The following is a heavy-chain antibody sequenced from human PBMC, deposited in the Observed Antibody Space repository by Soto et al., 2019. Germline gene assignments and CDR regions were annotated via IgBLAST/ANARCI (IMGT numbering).Heavy chain of an antibody. J-gene: IGHJ5*02. V-gene: IGHV4-39*01. CDR1: GGSISSSSYY. CDR2: IYYSGST. CDR3: ARYSSSYPDNWFDP. D-gene: IGHD6-6*01. Sequence: QLQLQESGPGLVKPSETLSLTCTVSGGSISSSSYYWGWIRQPPGKGLEWIGSIYYSGSTHYNPSLKSRVTISVDTHKKQFSLKLSSVTAADTAVYYCARYSSSYPDNWFDPWGQGTLVTVSS.